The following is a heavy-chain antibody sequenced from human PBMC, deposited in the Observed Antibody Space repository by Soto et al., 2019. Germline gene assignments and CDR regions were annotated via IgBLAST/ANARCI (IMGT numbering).Heavy chain of an antibody. CDR1: GFIFSNNG. Sequence: GGSLRLSCVGSGFIFSNNGMHWVRQTPGKGLEWVAFMSYDGSDTFYADSVKGRFTISRDNSKNTLFLHMSNLRAEVTAMYYCTIVRGADSDLDHRGQGTLDTVST. CDR3: TIVRGADSDLDH. V-gene: IGHV3-30*02. D-gene: IGHD3-10*02. CDR2: MSYDGSDT. J-gene: IGHJ4*02.